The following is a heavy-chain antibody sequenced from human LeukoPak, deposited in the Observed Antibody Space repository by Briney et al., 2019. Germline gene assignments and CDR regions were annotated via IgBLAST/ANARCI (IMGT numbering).Heavy chain of an antibody. Sequence: SETLSLTCTVSGGSIISSSYYWGWIRQPPGKGLEWIGSIYYSGSTYYNPSLKSRVTTCVDTSKNQFSLKLNAVTAADTAVYYCARHNDSSGYYPSYFDYWGQGTLVTVSS. CDR2: IYYSGST. D-gene: IGHD3-22*01. V-gene: IGHV4-39*01. CDR1: GGSIISSSYY. J-gene: IGHJ4*02. CDR3: ARHNDSSGYYPSYFDY.